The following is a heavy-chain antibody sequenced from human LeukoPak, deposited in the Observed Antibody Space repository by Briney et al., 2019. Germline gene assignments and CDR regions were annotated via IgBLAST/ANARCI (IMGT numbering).Heavy chain of an antibody. CDR1: GFTFSNAW. V-gene: IGHV3-15*01. J-gene: IGHJ4*02. Sequence: GGSLRLSCAASGFTFSNAWMSWVRQAPGKGLEWVGRIKSKTDGGTTDYAAPVKGRFTISRDDSKNTLYLQMNSLKTEDTAVYYCTIHWNDGPGDYWGQGTLVTVSP. D-gene: IGHD1-1*01. CDR2: IKSKTDGGTT. CDR3: TIHWNDGPGDY.